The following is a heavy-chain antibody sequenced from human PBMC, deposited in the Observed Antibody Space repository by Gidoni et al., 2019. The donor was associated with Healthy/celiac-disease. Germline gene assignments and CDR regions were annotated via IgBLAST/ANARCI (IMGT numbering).Heavy chain of an antibody. V-gene: IGHV3-64D*06. D-gene: IGHD1-26*01. Sequence: EVQLVESGGGLVQPGGSLRLSCSASGFTFSSYAMHWVRQAPGKGLEYVSAISSNGGSTYYADSVKGRFTISRDNSKNTLYLQMSRLRAEDTAVYYCVKDLRYSGSYAFDYWGQGTLVTVSS. CDR2: ISSNGGST. CDR1: GFTFSSYA. CDR3: VKDLRYSGSYAFDY. J-gene: IGHJ4*02.